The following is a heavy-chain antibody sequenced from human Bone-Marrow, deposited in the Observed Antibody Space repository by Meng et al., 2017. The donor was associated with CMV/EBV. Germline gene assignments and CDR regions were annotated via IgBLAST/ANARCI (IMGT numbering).Heavy chain of an antibody. CDR3: ARDEPKTSYWRGFDS. CDR2: FYYSGSS. Sequence: SEPLSLTCSVFGDSITSYYWSWIRQPPGKGPEWIGYFYYSGSSKYNPALKSRVTISVDTSKNQFSLKLTSVTAADTAVYFCARDEPKTSYWRGFDSWGQGTLVTVSS. V-gene: IGHV4-59*01. D-gene: IGHD3-3*01. J-gene: IGHJ4*02. CDR1: GDSITSYY.